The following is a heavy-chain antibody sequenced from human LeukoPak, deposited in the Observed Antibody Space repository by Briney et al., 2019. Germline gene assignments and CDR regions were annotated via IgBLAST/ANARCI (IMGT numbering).Heavy chain of an antibody. J-gene: IGHJ4*02. CDR1: GFILSRYS. V-gene: IGHV3-48*04. Sequence: GGSLRLSCEASGFILSRYSMNWVRQAPGKGLEWVSSISSGGYTIKYHDSVRGRFIISRDNANNSLYLQMNSLRGDDTASYYCATDSSGFSYWGQGILVAVSS. CDR3: ATDSSGFSY. D-gene: IGHD3-22*01. CDR2: ISSGGYTI.